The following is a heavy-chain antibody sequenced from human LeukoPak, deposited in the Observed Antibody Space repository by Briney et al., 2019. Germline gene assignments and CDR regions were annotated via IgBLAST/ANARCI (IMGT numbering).Heavy chain of an antibody. CDR3: ARGSWSSADTNIDC. Sequence: GGSLRLSCAASGFTLSTYWMNWVRQGPGKGLVWVSCINSDGSRTTYADSVKGRFTISRDNAKNTLYLQMNTLRVEDTAVYYCARGSWSSADTNIDCWGQGTLVTVSS. V-gene: IGHV3-74*01. J-gene: IGHJ4*02. CDR1: GFTLSTYW. CDR2: INSDGSRT. D-gene: IGHD6-13*01.